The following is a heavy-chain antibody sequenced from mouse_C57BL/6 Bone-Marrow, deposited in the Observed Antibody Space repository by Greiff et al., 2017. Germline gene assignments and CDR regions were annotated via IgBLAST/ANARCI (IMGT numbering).Heavy chain of an antibody. CDR3: ARHERYYDYEGYFDY. CDR2: IYPGSGSI. D-gene: IGHD2-4*01. J-gene: IGHJ2*01. Sequence: VQLQQSGAELVKPGASVKLSCKASGYIFTDYTIHWVKQRPGQGLEWIGWIYPGSGSIKYNERFKDKATLTADKSSNTVYMELSRLTSEDSAVYFCARHERYYDYEGYFDYWGQGTTLTVSS. CDR1: GYIFTDYT. V-gene: IGHV1-62-2*01.